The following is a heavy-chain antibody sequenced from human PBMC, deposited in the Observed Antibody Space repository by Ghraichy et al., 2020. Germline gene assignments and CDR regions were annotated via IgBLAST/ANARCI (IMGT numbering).Heavy chain of an antibody. CDR2: IFYIGTT. CDR3: ARRLAAELGHYFDL. J-gene: IGHJ2*01. CDR1: GNSMNTFY. Sequence: SQTLSLTCSVSGNSMNTFYWSWLRHSPGKGLEWIGDIFYIGTTNYNPSLKSRLTISLDTSKSQFSLILTSVTAADTALYFCARRLAAELGHYFDLWGRGSLVTVSS. D-gene: IGHD6-25*01. V-gene: IGHV4-59*08.